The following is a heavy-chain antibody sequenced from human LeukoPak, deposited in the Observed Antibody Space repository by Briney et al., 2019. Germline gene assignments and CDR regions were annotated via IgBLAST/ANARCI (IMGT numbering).Heavy chain of an antibody. CDR3: ARWGESGDYAVHAFDI. CDR2: SHYSGTT. CDR1: GVSISNYY. V-gene: IGHV4-59*01. D-gene: IGHD2-21*02. J-gene: IGHJ3*02. Sequence: SETLSLTCTVSGVSISNYYWNWMRQSPGKGLEWIGYSHYSGTTNHNPSLNSRVTMSVDTSKSQFSLKLSSVSAADTAVYYCARWGESGDYAVHAFDIWGQGTMVTVSS.